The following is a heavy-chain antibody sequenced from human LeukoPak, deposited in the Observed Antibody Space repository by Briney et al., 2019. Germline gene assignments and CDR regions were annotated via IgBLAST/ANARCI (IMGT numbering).Heavy chain of an antibody. CDR2: IYYSGST. D-gene: IGHD2-2*01. CDR3: ARQGWGCSSTSCYPGMKGFDY. CDR1: GGSISSYY. J-gene: IGHJ4*02. V-gene: IGHV4-59*08. Sequence: SETLSLTCTGSGGSISSYYWSWIRQPPGKGLEWIGYIYYSGSTNYNPSLKSRVTISVDTSKNQFSLKLSSVPAADTAVYYCARQGWGCSSTSCYPGMKGFDYWGQGTLVTVSS.